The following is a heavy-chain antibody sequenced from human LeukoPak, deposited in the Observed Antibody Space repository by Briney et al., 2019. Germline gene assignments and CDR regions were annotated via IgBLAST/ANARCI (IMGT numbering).Heavy chain of an antibody. CDR1: GDSVSANGAA. CDR3: VRVPYYDFQADAFDI. Sequence: SQTLSLTCAISGDSVSANGAAWKWIRQSPSRGLEWLGRTYYRSKWYNDYAVSVKSRITINPDTSKNQFSLQLNSVTPEDTAVYYCVRVPYYDFQADAFDIWGQGTMVTVSS. V-gene: IGHV6-1*01. CDR2: TYYRSKWYN. J-gene: IGHJ3*02. D-gene: IGHD3-3*01.